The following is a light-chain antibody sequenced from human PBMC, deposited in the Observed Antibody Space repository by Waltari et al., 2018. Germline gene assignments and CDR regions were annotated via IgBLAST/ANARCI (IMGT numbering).Light chain of an antibody. CDR2: GAS. CDR3: QQYNNWPRT. V-gene: IGKV3-15*01. CDR1: QNVGSN. J-gene: IGKJ1*01. Sequence: EVVMTQSPVTLYVSPGERATLSCRASQNVGSNLAWYHQKPGQAPRLLVYGASTRATGIPDRISGSGSGTEFTLTISSLQSEDFAVYYCQQYNNWPRTFGQGTKVEIK.